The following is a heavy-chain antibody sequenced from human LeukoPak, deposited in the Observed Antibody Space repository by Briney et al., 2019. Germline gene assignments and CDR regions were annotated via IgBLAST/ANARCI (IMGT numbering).Heavy chain of an antibody. CDR3: ARVVSGSYHVDY. CDR2: ISYGGSNK. D-gene: IGHD1-26*01. J-gene: IGHJ4*02. V-gene: IGHV3-30*04. CDR1: GFTFSSYA. Sequence: GGSLRLSCAASGFTFSSYAMHWVRQAPGKGLEWVAVISYGGSNKYYADSVKGRFTISRDNSENTLYLQMNSLRAEDTAVYYCARVVSGSYHVDYWGQGTLVTVSS.